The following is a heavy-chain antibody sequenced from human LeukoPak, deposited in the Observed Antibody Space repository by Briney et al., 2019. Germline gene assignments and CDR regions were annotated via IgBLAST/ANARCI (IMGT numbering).Heavy chain of an antibody. V-gene: IGHV3-48*03. CDR2: ISSSGSTI. CDR1: GLTFSSYE. J-gene: IGHJ4*02. Sequence: PGGSLRLSCAASGLTFSSYEMNWVRQAPGKGREWVSYISSSGSTIYYADSVKGRFTISRDNAKNSLYLQMNSLRAEDTAVYYCARASGVGFDYWGQGTLVTVSS. CDR3: ARASGVGFDY. D-gene: IGHD3-10*01.